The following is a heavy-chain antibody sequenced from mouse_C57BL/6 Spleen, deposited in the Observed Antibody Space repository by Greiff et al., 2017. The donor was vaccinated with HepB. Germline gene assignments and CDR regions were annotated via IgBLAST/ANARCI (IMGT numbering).Heavy chain of an antibody. D-gene: IGHD2-5*01. CDR3: ARDPYYSNYTPYAMDY. CDR1: GFTFSSYA. CDR2: ISDGGSYT. Sequence: EVKLVESGGGLVKPGGSLKLSCAASGFTFSSYAMSWVRQTPEKRLEWVATISDGGSYTYYPDNVKGRFTISRDNAKNNLYLQMSHLKSEDTAMYYCARDPYYSNYTPYAMDYWGQGTSVTVSS. J-gene: IGHJ4*01. V-gene: IGHV5-4*01.